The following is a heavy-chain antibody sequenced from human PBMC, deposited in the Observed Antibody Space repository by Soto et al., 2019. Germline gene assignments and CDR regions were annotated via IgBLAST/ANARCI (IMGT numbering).Heavy chain of an antibody. V-gene: IGHV3-30*03. CDR2: ISFNGRNK. D-gene: IGHD3-3*01. CDR3: ARAQYCDFWSGDGIDY. Sequence: QVQLVESGGGVVQPGRSLRLSCAASGFTFSNYAMHWVRQAPGKGLEWVAVISFNGRNKNYVDSVKGRFTISRDNSKNTLYLQMNSLRPEDTAVYYCARAQYCDFWSGDGIDYWGQGTLVTVSS. CDR1: GFTFSNYA. J-gene: IGHJ4*02.